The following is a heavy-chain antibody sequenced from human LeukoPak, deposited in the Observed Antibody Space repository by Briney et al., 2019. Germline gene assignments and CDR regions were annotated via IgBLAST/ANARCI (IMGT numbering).Heavy chain of an antibody. CDR2: ISSDGSGT. CDR1: GFTFSDYA. D-gene: IGHD6-13*01. CDR3: ARERVAVSGHVGY. J-gene: IGHJ4*02. V-gene: IGHV3-64*01. Sequence: GGSLRLSCAASGFTFSDYAMHWVRQAPGKGLGYVSAISSDGSGTYYVNSVKGRFTISRDNSKDTLYLQMNSLRAEDMAVYYCARERVAVSGHVGYWPQGPLLTLSS.